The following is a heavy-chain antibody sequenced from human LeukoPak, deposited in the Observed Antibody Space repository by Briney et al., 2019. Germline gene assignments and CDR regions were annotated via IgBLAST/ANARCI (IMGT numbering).Heavy chain of an antibody. D-gene: IGHD2-21*02. J-gene: IGHJ4*02. V-gene: IGHV3-48*03. CDR2: ISSSGSTI. CDR1: GFTFSSYE. Sequence: GGSLRLSCAASGFTFSSYEMNWVRQAPGKGLEWVSYISSSGSTIYYADSVKGRFTISRDNAKNSLYLQMNSLRAEDTAVYYCARHLAYCGGDCPPASSRSFDYWGQGTLVTVSS. CDR3: ARHLAYCGGDCPPASSRSFDY.